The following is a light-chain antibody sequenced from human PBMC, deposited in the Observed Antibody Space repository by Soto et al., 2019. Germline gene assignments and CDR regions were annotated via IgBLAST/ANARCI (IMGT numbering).Light chain of an antibody. CDR2: LAT. J-gene: IGKJ5*01. Sequence: DIVMTQSPDSLAVSLGERANINCKSSQSVLYNSNNKNYLAWYQQKPGQPPKLLIYLATTRESGVPARFSGSGSGTDFTLTISSLQAEDVAVYYCQQYYTPPITFGQGTRLEIK. V-gene: IGKV4-1*01. CDR3: QQYYTPPIT. CDR1: QSVLYNSNNKNY.